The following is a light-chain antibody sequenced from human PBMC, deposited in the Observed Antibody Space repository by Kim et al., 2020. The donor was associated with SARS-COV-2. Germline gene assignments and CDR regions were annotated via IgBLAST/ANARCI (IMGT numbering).Light chain of an antibody. Sequence: SVSPGQTASITCSGDKLGDKYACWYQQKPGQSPVLVIYQDSKRPSGIPERFSGSNPGNTATLTISGTQAMDEADYYCQAWDSSTKVFGTGTKVTVL. CDR3: QAWDSSTKV. J-gene: IGLJ1*01. V-gene: IGLV3-1*01. CDR2: QDS. CDR1: KLGDKY.